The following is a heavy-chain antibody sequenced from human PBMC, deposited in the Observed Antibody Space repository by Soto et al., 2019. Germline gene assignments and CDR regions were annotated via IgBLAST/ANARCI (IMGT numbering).Heavy chain of an antibody. CDR3: ARVVYGMDV. CDR1: GFTFSSYW. CDR2: INSDGSTT. Sequence: GGSLRLSXAASGFTFSSYWMHWVRQAPGKGLVWVSRINSDGSTTSYADSVKGRFTISRGNAKNTLYLQMNSLRAEDTAVYYCARVVYGMDVWGQGTTVTVSS. V-gene: IGHV3-74*01. J-gene: IGHJ6*02.